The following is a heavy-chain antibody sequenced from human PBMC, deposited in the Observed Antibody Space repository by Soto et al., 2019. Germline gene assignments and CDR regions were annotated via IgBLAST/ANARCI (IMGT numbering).Heavy chain of an antibody. CDR3: XXXXXXXXXXXLSGCFDP. CDR2: IYWDDDK. D-gene: IGHD2-8*01. Sequence: QITLKESGPALVKPTQTLTLTCTFSGFSLSTSGVGVCWIRQPPGXALEWXALIYWDDDKRYSPSLKSRLTITKDTSKNQVVLXXXXXDPVXTXXXXXXXXXXXXXXXXLSGCFDPWGQGTLVTVS. J-gene: IGHJ5*02. V-gene: IGHV2-5*02. CDR1: GFSLSTSGVG.